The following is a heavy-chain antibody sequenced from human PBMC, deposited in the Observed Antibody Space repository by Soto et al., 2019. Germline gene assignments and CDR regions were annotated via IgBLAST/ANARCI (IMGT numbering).Heavy chain of an antibody. Sequence: GASVKVSCKASGGTFSSYAIYWVRQAPGQGLEWLGTIVPVFPSVYYAPRFQGRLTITADGSTDTVYMMLTSLKSEDTAVYYCAREMPSTAAAYFYYGLNVWGQGTSVTVSS. CDR2: IVPVFPSV. D-gene: IGHD6-13*01. CDR1: GGTFSSYA. J-gene: IGHJ6*02. CDR3: AREMPSTAAAYFYYGLNV. V-gene: IGHV1-69*13.